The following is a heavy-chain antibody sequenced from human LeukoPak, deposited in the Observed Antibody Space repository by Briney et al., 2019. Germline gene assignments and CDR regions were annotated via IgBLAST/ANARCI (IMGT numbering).Heavy chain of an antibody. J-gene: IGHJ4*02. CDR3: AASRMDYGDYRGAFDF. D-gene: IGHD4-17*01. CDR1: EFTFSSYA. Sequence: GGSLRLSCAASEFTFSSYAIHWVRQAPGKGLEWVAVISYDGSDKYYSESVKGRFTISRDNSKNTLYLQMNGLRAEDTAVYYCAASRMDYGDYRGAFDFWGQGTLVTVSS. CDR2: ISYDGSDK. V-gene: IGHV3-30*04.